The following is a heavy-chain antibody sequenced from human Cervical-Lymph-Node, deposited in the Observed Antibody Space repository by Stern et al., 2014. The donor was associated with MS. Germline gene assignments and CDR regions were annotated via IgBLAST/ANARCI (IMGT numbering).Heavy chain of an antibody. CDR2: ISYDGSKE. V-gene: IGHV3-30*18. D-gene: IGHD4-17*01. J-gene: IGHJ4*02. Sequence: VQLVESGGNVVQPGRSLRLSCVGSGFTFNHYGMEWVRQAPGKGLEWVALISYDGSKEYYGDSVKGRFTISRDNSKNMLYLEMKSLSAEDTAVYYCAKGSTWGLSGDYADCLDSWGQGTPVTVSS. CDR3: AKGSTWGLSGDYADCLDS. CDR1: GFTFNHYG.